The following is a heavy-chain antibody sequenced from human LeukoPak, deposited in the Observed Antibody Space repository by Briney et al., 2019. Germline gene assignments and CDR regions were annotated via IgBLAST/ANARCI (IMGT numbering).Heavy chain of an antibody. CDR1: GFTFSSYA. J-gene: IGHJ5*02. Sequence: PGRSLRLSCAASGFTFSSYAMHWVRQAPGKGLEWVSAISGSGGSTYYADSVKGRFTISRDNSKNTLYLQMNSLRAEDTAVYYCARGSPVASGRYSIYSSWGQGTLVTVSP. D-gene: IGHD3-10*01. CDR2: ISGSGGST. V-gene: IGHV3-23*01. CDR3: ARGSPVASGRYSIYSS.